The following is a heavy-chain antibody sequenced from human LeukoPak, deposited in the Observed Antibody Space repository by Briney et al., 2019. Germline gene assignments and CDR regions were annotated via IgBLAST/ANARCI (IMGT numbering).Heavy chain of an antibody. Sequence: SETLSLTCTVSGGSISSYYWSWIRQPPAKGQEWIGYISYSGSTNYNPPPKSRVTISVDTSKNQFSLKLSSVTAADTAVYYCARAPLRDSSGYYYFYFDYWGQGTLVTVSS. CDR1: GGSISSYY. CDR3: ARAPLRDSSGYYYFYFDY. V-gene: IGHV4-59*01. CDR2: ISYSGST. J-gene: IGHJ4*02. D-gene: IGHD3-22*01.